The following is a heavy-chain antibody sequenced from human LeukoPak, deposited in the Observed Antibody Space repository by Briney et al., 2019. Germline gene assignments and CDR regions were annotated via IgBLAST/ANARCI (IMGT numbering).Heavy chain of an antibody. CDR1: GYSISSGYY. Sequence: SETLSLTCTVSGYSISSGYYWGWIRQPPGKGLEWIGSIYHSGNTYYNPSLKSRGTISVDTSKNQFSLKLSSVTAADTAVYFCARGGGYNLHYWGQGTLVTVSS. CDR3: ARGGGYNLHY. CDR2: IYHSGNT. J-gene: IGHJ4*02. V-gene: IGHV4-38-2*02. D-gene: IGHD5-24*01.